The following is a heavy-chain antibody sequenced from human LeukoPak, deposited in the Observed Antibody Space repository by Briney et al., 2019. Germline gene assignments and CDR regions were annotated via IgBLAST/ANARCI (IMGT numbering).Heavy chain of an antibody. J-gene: IGHJ4*02. CDR2: ISGSGGST. CDR3: AKDPPYYYGSGSYWPD. D-gene: IGHD3-10*01. V-gene: IGHV3-23*01. CDR1: GFTFSSYE. Sequence: GGSLRLSCAASGFTFSSYEMNWVRQAPGKGLEWVSAISGSGGSTYYADSVKGRFTISRDNSKNTLYLQMNSLRAEDTAVYYCAKDPPYYYGSGSYWPDWGQGTLVTVSS.